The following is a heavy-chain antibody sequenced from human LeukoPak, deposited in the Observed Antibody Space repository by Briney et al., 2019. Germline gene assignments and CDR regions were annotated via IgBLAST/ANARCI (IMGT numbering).Heavy chain of an antibody. CDR3: ARLHRCSSTSCQPTPDY. Sequence: SETLSLTCTVSGGSISGYYWSWIRQPPGKGLEWIGEINHSGSTNYNPSLKSRVTISVDTSKNQFSLKLSSVTAADTAVYYCARLHRCSSTSCQPTPDYWGQGTLVTVSS. J-gene: IGHJ4*02. CDR2: INHSGST. V-gene: IGHV4-34*01. D-gene: IGHD2-2*01. CDR1: GGSISGYY.